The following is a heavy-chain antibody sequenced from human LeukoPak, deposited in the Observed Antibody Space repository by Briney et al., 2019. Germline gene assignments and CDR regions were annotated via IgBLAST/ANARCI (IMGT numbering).Heavy chain of an antibody. CDR2: ISYDGSNK. Sequence: PGRSLRLSCAASGFTFSSYAMHWVRQAPGKGLEWVAVISYDGSNKYYADSVKGRFTISRDNSKNTLYLQMNSLRAEDTAVYYCARDLSVSTNWFDPWGQGTLVTVSS. V-gene: IGHV3-30-3*01. CDR3: ARDLSVSTNWFDP. CDR1: GFTFSSYA. D-gene: IGHD3-16*02. J-gene: IGHJ5*02.